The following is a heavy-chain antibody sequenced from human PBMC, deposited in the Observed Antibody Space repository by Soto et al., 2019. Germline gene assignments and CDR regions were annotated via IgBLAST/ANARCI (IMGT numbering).Heavy chain of an antibody. CDR1: GFTFSSYS. D-gene: IGHD2-15*01. V-gene: IGHV3-48*01. Sequence: PGGSLRLSCAASGFTFSSYSMNWVRQAPGKGLEWVSYISSSSSTIYYADSVKGRFTISRDNAKNSLYLQMNSLRAEDTAVYYCARGQQDVVVVAAFLGYMDVWGKGTTVTVSS. CDR3: ARGQQDVVVVAAFLGYMDV. CDR2: ISSSSSTI. J-gene: IGHJ6*03.